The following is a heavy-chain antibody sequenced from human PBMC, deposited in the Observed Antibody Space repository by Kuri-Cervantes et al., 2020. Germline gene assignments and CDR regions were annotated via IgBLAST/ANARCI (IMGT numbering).Heavy chain of an antibody. Sequence: GGSLRLSCTASGFTFGDYAMSWVRQAPGKGLEWVGFIRSKAYGGTTEYAASVKGRFTISRDDSKNTLYLQMNSLKTEDTAVYYCTSRVYCSGGSCPNDAFDIWGQGTMVTVSS. J-gene: IGHJ3*02. V-gene: IGHV3-49*04. CDR3: TSRVYCSGGSCPNDAFDI. D-gene: IGHD2-15*01. CDR2: IRSKAYGGTT. CDR1: GFTFGDYA.